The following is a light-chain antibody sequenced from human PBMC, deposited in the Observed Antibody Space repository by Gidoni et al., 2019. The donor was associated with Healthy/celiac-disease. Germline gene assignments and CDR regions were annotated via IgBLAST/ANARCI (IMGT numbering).Light chain of an antibody. CDR1: QSVSSY. CDR3: QQRSNWPLYT. J-gene: IGKJ2*01. CDR2: DAS. V-gene: IGKV3-11*01. Sequence: EIVLTQSPATLSSSPGERATLSCRASQSVSSYLAWYQQKPGQAPRLLIYDASNRATGTPARFSGSGSGTDFTLTISSLEPEDFAVYYCQQRSNWPLYTFGQGTKLEIK.